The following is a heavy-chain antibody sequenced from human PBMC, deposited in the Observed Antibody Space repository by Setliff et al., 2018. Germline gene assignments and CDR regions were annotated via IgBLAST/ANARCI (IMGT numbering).Heavy chain of an antibody. CDR3: ARDVFPYHYEGAFDI. CDR2: INPSSGRT. V-gene: IGHV1-46*01. Sequence: ASVKVSCKASGYTSTSHYMHWVRQAPGLGLEWMGTINPSSGRTSYAQKFQGRVTMTRDTPTSTVYMDMSSLRSEDTAVYYCARDVFPYHYEGAFDIWGQGTMVTVSS. D-gene: IGHD3-22*01. CDR1: GYTSTSHY. J-gene: IGHJ3*02.